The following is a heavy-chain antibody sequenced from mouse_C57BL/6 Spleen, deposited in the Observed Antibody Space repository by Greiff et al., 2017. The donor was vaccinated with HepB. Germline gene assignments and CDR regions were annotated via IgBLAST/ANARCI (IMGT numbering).Heavy chain of an antibody. CDR2: INPNNGGT. V-gene: IGHV1-26*01. J-gene: IGHJ3*01. CDR3: ARSSDYDVAWFAY. D-gene: IGHD2-4*01. Sequence: VQLQQSGPELVKPGASVKISCKASGYTFTDYYMNWVKQSHGKSLEWIGDINPNNGGTSYNQKFKGKATLTVDKSSSTAYMELRSLTSEDSAVYYCARSSDYDVAWFAYWGQGTLVTVSA. CDR1: GYTFTDYY.